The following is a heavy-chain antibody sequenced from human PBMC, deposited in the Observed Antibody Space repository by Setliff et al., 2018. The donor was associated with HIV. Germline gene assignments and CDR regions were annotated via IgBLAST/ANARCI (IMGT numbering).Heavy chain of an antibody. CDR3: TRRDVSPLWFGQFDY. V-gene: IGHV4-38-2*01. CDR2: VYHRGET. J-gene: IGHJ4*02. D-gene: IGHD3-10*01. CDR1: GYSISSGYY. Sequence: PSETLSLTCGVSGYSISSGYYWGWIRQPPGKGLEWIGSVYHRGETYYKPSLKGRVTISIDSSKSQISLNVTSVTAADTAVYYCTRRDVSPLWFGQFDYWGQGILVTVSS.